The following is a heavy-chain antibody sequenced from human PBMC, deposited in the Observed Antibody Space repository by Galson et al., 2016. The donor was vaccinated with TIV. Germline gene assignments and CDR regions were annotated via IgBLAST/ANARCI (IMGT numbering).Heavy chain of an antibody. CDR3: ARLGYCDNTTCFFGMDV. CDR1: GFTFSTYW. J-gene: IGHJ6*02. CDR2: LRQDQNQT. V-gene: IGHV3-7*01. D-gene: IGHD2/OR15-2a*01. Sequence: SLRLSCAASGFTFSTYWMSWVRQAPGKGLEWVANLRQDQNQTYYLDSVKGRFTISRDNAKNSLSLQMDSLRAADTAIYYCARLGYCDNTTCFFGMDVWGQGTSVIVSS.